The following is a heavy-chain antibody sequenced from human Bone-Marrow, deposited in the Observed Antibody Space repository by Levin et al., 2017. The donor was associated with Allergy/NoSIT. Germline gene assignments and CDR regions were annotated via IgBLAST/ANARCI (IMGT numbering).Heavy chain of an antibody. CDR1: GGSVSSGSYY. J-gene: IGHJ6*02. CDR3: AREGKAAAAFGSIYYYGMDV. Sequence: SETLSLTCTVSGGSVSSGSYYWSWIRQPPGKGLEWIGYIYYSGSTNYNPSLKSRVTISVDTSKNQFSLKLSSVTAADTAVYYCAREGKAAAAFGSIYYYGMDVWGQGTTVTVSS. V-gene: IGHV4-61*01. D-gene: IGHD6-13*01. CDR2: IYYSGST.